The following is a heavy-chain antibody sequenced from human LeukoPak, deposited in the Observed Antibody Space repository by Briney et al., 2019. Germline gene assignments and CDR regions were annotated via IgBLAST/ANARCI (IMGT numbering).Heavy chain of an antibody. CDR3: ARDQGRYCISTSCHGMDV. J-gene: IGHJ6*02. Sequence: GASVKVSCKASGYTFTSYGISWVRQAPGQGLEWMGWISAYNGNTHYAQKVQGRVTMTTDTSTSTAYMELRSLRSDDTAVYYCARDQGRYCISTSCHGMDVWGHGTTVTVSS. CDR2: ISAYNGNT. V-gene: IGHV1-18*01. CDR1: GYTFTSYG. D-gene: IGHD2-2*01.